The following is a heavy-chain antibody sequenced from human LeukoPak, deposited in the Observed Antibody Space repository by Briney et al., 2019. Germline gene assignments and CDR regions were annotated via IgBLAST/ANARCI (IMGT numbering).Heavy chain of an antibody. V-gene: IGHV1-69*04. Sequence: GSSVKVSCKASGGTFSSYAISWVRQAPGQGLEWMGRIIPVLGIANYAQKFQGRVTITADKSTSTAYMELSSLRSEDTAVYYCARDINYYDSSGYYYFDYWGQGTLVTVSS. CDR2: IIPVLGIA. CDR3: ARDINYYDSSGYYYFDY. D-gene: IGHD3-22*01. J-gene: IGHJ4*02. CDR1: GGTFSSYA.